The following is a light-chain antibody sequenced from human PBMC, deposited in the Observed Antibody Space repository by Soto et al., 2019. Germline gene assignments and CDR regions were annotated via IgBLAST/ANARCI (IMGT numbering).Light chain of an antibody. J-gene: IGKJ5*01. V-gene: IGKV1-39*01. CDR2: AAS. Sequence: DIQMTQSPSSLSVSVGDRVTITCGASQSISSYLNWYQQKPGKAPKLLIYAASSLQSGVPSRFSGSGSGTDFTLTISSLQPEDFATYYCQQSYSTQITFGQGTRLEIK. CDR3: QQSYSTQIT. CDR1: QSISSY.